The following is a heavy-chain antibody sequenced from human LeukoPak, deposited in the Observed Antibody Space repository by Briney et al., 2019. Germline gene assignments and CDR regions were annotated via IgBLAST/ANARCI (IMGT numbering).Heavy chain of an antibody. CDR2: INHSGST. V-gene: IGHV4-34*01. J-gene: IGHJ4*02. CDR1: GGSFSGYY. Sequence: SSETLSLTCAVYGGSFSGYYWSWIRQPPGKGLEWIGEINHSGSTNYNPSLKSRVTISVDTSKNQFSLKLSSVTAADTAVYYCARPPARGTYGFDYWGQGTLVTVSS. CDR3: ARPPARGTYGFDY. D-gene: IGHD3-10*01.